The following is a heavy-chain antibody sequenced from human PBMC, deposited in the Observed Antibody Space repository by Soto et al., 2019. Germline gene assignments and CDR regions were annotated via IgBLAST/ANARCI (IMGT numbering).Heavy chain of an antibody. J-gene: IGHJ5*02. V-gene: IGHV1-18*01. D-gene: IGHD3-22*01. CDR2: ISAYNGNT. Sequence: ASVKVSCKASGYTFTSYGISWVRQAPGQGLEWMGWISAYNGNTNYAQKLQVRVTMTTDTSTSTAYMELRSLRSDDTAVYYCARDSGEHYYDSSGPIPVLTFWFDPWGQGTLVTVSS. CDR3: ARDSGEHYYDSSGPIPVLTFWFDP. CDR1: GYTFTSYG.